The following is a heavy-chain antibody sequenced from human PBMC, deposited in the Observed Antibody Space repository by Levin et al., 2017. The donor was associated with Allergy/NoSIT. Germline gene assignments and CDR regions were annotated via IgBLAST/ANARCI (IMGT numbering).Heavy chain of an antibody. Sequence: SETLSLTCTVSGGSISSSSYYWGWIRQPPGKGLEWIGSIYYSGSTYYNPSLKSRVTISVDTSKNQFSLKLSSVTAADTAVYYCARLKGEGNFDYWGQGTLVTVSS. J-gene: IGHJ4*02. CDR2: IYYSGST. V-gene: IGHV4-39*01. CDR1: GGSISSSSYY. D-gene: IGHD3-10*01. CDR3: ARLKGEGNFDY.